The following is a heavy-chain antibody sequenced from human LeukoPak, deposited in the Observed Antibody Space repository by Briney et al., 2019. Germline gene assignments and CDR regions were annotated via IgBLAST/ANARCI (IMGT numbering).Heavy chain of an antibody. V-gene: IGHV4-39*01. J-gene: IGHJ4*02. Sequence: SETLSLTCTVSGDSISSNSYFWGWIRQSPGKGLEWIASIYYSGNTYYNPSLKSRVTISEDTSKNQFSLKLSSVTAADTAVYYCVRQGDGYCSSTNCLYSFDYWGQGTLVTVSS. CDR1: GDSISSNSYF. CDR2: IYYSGNT. CDR3: VRQGDGYCSSTNCLYSFDY. D-gene: IGHD2-2*03.